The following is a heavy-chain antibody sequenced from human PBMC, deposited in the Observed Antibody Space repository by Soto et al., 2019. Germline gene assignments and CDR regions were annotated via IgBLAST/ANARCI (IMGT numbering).Heavy chain of an antibody. CDR3: AKDGSRCQWLVRGVFDY. J-gene: IGHJ4*01. D-gene: IGHD6-19*01. Sequence: EVQLLESGGGLVQPGGSLRLSCAASGLTSSSYAMSWVRQAPGKGLEWVSGISCTGGSTYYAVSVKGRFTISRDNSKNALYLQMHSLSAEDTAVYYCAKDGSRCQWLVRGVFDYWGQGTLVTVSS. CDR1: GLTSSSYA. CDR2: ISCTGGST. V-gene: IGHV3-23*01.